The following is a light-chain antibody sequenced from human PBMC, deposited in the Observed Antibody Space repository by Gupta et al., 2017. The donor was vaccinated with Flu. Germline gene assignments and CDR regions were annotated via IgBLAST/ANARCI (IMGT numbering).Light chain of an antibody. CDR2: LGS. Sequence: DIVMTQSPLSLPVTPGEPASISCRSSQSLLHSNGYNYLDWYLQKPGQSPQLLIYLGSNRAAGVPDRSSGSGSGTEYTPNISRVEAEDVCVDYCRQALKTSRTFGQGTKVEIK. V-gene: IGKV2-28*01. J-gene: IGKJ1*01. CDR3: RQALKTSRT. CDR1: QSLLHSNGYNY.